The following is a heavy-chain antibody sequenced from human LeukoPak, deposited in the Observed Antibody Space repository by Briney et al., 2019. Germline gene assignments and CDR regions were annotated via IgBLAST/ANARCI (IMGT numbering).Heavy chain of an antibody. V-gene: IGHV1-24*01. J-gene: IGHJ5*02. Sequence: AALKVSCEVSRYTLTELSMHWVRQAPGKGLGCMGHFDPEDGETIYAQKFQGRVTMTEDTSTDTAYMELSSLRSEDTAVYYCASSGYCSSTSCFNLHNWFDPWGQGTLVTVSS. CDR2: FDPEDGET. CDR3: ASSGYCSSTSCFNLHNWFDP. CDR1: RYTLTELS. D-gene: IGHD2-2*01.